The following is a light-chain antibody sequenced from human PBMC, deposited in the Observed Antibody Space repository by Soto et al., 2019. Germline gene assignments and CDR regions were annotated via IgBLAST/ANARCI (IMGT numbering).Light chain of an antibody. CDR3: QQYNTNPWT. CDR1: QSIRTW. J-gene: IGKJ1*01. Sequence: DIQMTQSPSTLSASVGDRVTITCRASQSIRTWLAWYQQKPGKAPKLLIYDASSLKSGVPSRFSGGGPGTEFTLTISSLQPDDFTTYYCQQYNTNPWTFGQGTKV. V-gene: IGKV1-5*01. CDR2: DAS.